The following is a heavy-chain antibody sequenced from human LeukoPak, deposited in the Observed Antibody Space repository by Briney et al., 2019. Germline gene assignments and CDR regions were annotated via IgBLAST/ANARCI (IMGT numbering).Heavy chain of an antibody. CDR1: GFTFSSDW. Sequence: GGSLGLSCAASGFTFSSDWMHWVRQAPGKGLVWVSRISGDGSTTTYADSVKGRFTISRDNAKNTLYLQMNSLRADDTAVYYCARVNYGGNFDYWGQGTLVTVSS. CDR2: ISGDGSTT. V-gene: IGHV3-74*01. D-gene: IGHD4-23*01. J-gene: IGHJ4*02. CDR3: ARVNYGGNFDY.